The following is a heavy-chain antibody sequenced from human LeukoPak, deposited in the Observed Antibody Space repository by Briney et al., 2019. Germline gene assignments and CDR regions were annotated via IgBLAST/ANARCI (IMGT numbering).Heavy chain of an antibody. CDR2: INTNTGIP. CDR1: GYTFASYA. D-gene: IGHD3-10*01. Sequence: ASVKVSCKASGYTFASYAMSWVRQAPGQGLEWMGWINTNTGIPTYAQGFTGRFVFSLDTSVSTAYLQISSLKAEDTAVYYCARGKYYYGSGSENWFDPWGQGTLVTVSS. J-gene: IGHJ5*02. V-gene: IGHV7-4-1*02. CDR3: ARGKYYYGSGSENWFDP.